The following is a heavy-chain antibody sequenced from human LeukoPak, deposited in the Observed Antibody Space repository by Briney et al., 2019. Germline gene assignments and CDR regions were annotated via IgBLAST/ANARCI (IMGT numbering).Heavy chain of an antibody. Sequence: TSETLSLTCTVSGGSVSSYYWSWIRQPPGKGLEWIGYIYYSGSTNYNPSLKSRVTISVDTSKNQFSLKLSSVTAADTAVYYCARRGLNGDYYFDYGGQGPLVTVS. D-gene: IGHD4-17*01. CDR2: IYYSGST. J-gene: IGHJ4*02. V-gene: IGHV4-59*08. CDR1: GGSVSSYY. CDR3: ARRGLNGDYYFDY.